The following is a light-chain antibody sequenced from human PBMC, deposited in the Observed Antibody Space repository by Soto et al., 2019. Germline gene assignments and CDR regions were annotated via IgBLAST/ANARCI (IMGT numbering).Light chain of an antibody. Sequence: QSVLTQPRSVSGSPGQSVTISCTGTSSDVGGYNYVSWYQQHPGKAPKLMIYDVTTRPSGVPDRFSGSKSGNTASLTISGLQAEDEADYYCYSYAGTYTVFGGGTKLTVL. CDR2: DVT. V-gene: IGLV2-11*01. CDR1: SSDVGGYNY. J-gene: IGLJ3*02. CDR3: YSYAGTYTV.